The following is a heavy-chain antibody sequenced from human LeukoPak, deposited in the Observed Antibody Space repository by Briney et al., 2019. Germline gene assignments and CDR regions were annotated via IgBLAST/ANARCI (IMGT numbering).Heavy chain of an antibody. D-gene: IGHD1-1*01. CDR1: GYTFTSYG. V-gene: IGHV1-18*01. J-gene: IGHJ5*02. CDR2: ISAYNGNT. Sequence: ASVKVSCKASGYTFTSYGISWVRQAPGQGLEWMGWISAYNGNTNYAQKLQGRVTMTTDTSTSTAYMELRSLRSDDTAVYYCARENRNDGMSWFDPWGQGTLVTVSS. CDR3: ARENRNDGMSWFDP.